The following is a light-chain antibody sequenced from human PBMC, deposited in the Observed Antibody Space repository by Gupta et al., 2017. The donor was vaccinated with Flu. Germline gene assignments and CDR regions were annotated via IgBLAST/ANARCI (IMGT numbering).Light chain of an antibody. CDR3: QQYSSYSYT. CDR1: QSISSW. J-gene: IGKJ2*01. Sequence: GDRVTSTCRASQSISSWLAWYQQKPGKAPKLVIYKASTLESGVPSRFSGSGSGTEFTLTISSLQPDDFATYYCQQYSSYSYTFGQGTKVEIK. V-gene: IGKV1-5*03. CDR2: KAS.